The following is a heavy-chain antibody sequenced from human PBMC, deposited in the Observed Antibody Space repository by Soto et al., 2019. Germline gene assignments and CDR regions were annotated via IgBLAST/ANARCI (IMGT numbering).Heavy chain of an antibody. CDR2: IYHSGST. CDR1: GGSISSSNW. D-gene: IGHD1-26*01. J-gene: IGHJ4*02. Sequence: SETLSLTCAVSGGSISSSNWWSWVRQPPGKGLEWIGEIYHSGSTNYNPSLKSRVTISVDKSKNQFSLKLSSVTAADTAVYYCARGSYSGSYYLGFDYWGQGTLVTVSS. CDR3: ARGSYSGSYYLGFDY. V-gene: IGHV4-4*02.